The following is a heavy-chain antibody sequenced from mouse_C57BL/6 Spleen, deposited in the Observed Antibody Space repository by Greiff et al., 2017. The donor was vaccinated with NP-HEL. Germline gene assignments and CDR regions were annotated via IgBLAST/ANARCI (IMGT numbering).Heavy chain of an antibody. CDR2: INPSTGGT. CDR1: GYSFTGYY. V-gene: IGHV1-42*01. D-gene: IGHD1-1*01. CDR3: ASYYGSSLAY. Sequence: EVQLQQSGPELVKPGASVKISCKASGYSFTGYYMNWVKQSPEKSLEWIGEINPSTGGTTYNQKFKAKATLTVDKSSSTAYMQLKSLTSEDSAVYYCASYYGSSLAYWGQGTLVTVSA. J-gene: IGHJ3*01.